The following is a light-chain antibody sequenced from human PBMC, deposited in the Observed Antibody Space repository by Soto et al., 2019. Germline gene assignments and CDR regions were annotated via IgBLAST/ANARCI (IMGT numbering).Light chain of an antibody. Sequence: QSALTQPPSASGSPGQSVTISCTGTPSDVGGYNSVSWYQQYPGKAPKLMIYDVSKRPSGVPDRFSGSKSGNTASLTVSGLQAEDEADYYCATWDDRLNDWVFGGGTKLTVL. CDR2: DVS. CDR1: PSDVGGYNS. V-gene: IGLV2-8*01. CDR3: ATWDDRLNDWV. J-gene: IGLJ3*02.